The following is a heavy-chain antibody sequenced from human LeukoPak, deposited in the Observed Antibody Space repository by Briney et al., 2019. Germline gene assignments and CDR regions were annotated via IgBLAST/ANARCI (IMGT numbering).Heavy chain of an antibody. J-gene: IGHJ4*02. Sequence: GGSLRLSCAASGFTFSSYTMSWVRQAPGKGLEWVSAISGSGGSTYYADSVKGRFTISRDNSKNTLYLQMNSLRAEDTAVYYCAKASFYGSGSDFDYWGQGTLVTVSS. CDR3: AKASFYGSGSDFDY. CDR1: GFTFSSYT. V-gene: IGHV3-23*01. D-gene: IGHD3-10*01. CDR2: ISGSGGST.